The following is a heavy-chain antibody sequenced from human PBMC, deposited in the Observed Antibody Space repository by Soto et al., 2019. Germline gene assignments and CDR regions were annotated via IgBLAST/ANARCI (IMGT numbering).Heavy chain of an antibody. V-gene: IGHV1-69*08. J-gene: IGHJ5*02. CDR1: GGTFSSYT. CDR2: IIPILGIA. D-gene: IGHD3-10*01. CDR3: ARDVVRGVGP. Sequence: QVQLVQSGAEVKKPGSSVKVSCKASGGTFSSYTISWVRQAPGQGLEWMGRIIPILGIANYAQKFQGRVTITADKSTSTDYMELSSLRSEDTDLYYGARDVVRGVGPWGQGTLVTVSS.